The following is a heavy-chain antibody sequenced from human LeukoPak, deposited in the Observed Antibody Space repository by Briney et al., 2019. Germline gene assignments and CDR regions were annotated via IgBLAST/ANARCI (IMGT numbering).Heavy chain of an antibody. D-gene: IGHD3-9*01. Sequence: SETLSLTCAVYAVSFSGYYWTWLRQPPGKGLEWLGEINHSGSTNYNPSLKSRVTIDTSKNQFSLKLTSVTAADTAVYYCARVHGYYDILTGYYSYYFDYWGQGTLVTVSS. V-gene: IGHV4-34*01. CDR3: ARVHGYYDILTGYYSYYFDY. CDR1: AVSFSGYY. CDR2: INHSGST. J-gene: IGHJ4*02.